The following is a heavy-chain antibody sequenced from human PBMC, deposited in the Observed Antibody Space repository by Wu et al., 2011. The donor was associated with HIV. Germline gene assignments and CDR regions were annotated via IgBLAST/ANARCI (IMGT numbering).Heavy chain of an antibody. Sequence: QVQLVQSGAEVKKPGSSVKVSCKVSGGVFTSYAVTWVRQAPGQGLEWMGRISPMFGEVYHAQRLQGRVTITADKPTSTVYMELRDLRSEDTAVYYCAREEMGFSLVMKEIFITGVQGTQVTVSS. CDR3: AREEMGFSLVMKEIFIT. CDR1: GGVFTSYA. V-gene: IGHV1-69*04. CDR2: ISPMFGEV. D-gene: IGHD5-24*01. J-gene: IGHJ4*02.